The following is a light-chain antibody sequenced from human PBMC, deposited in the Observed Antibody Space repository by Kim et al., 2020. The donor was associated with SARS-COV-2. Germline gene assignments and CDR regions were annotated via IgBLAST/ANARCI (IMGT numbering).Light chain of an antibody. CDR1: QSISSH. CDR2: AAS. V-gene: IGKV1-39*01. J-gene: IGKJ5*01. CDR3: QQIYNTRQIT. Sequence: DIQMTQSPSSLSASLGDRVTITCRADQSISSHLSWYQQKPGRAPKLLISAASALQSGVPSRFRGSGSGTVFTLTISGLQPEDFATYFCQQIYNTRQITFGQGTRLEIK.